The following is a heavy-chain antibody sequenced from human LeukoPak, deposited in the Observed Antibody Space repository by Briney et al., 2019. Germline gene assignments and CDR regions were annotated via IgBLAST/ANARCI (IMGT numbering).Heavy chain of an antibody. D-gene: IGHD3-3*01. CDR3: ARVYYDFWSGSNWFDP. J-gene: IGHJ5*02. Sequence: PSETLSLTCTVSGGSISNYYWSWIRQPAGKGLEWIGRIYTPGSANYNPSLKSRVTMSLDTSKNQFSLKLSSVTAADTAVYYCARVYYDFWSGSNWFDPWGQGTLVTVSS. CDR2: IYTPGSA. CDR1: GGSISNYY. V-gene: IGHV4-4*07.